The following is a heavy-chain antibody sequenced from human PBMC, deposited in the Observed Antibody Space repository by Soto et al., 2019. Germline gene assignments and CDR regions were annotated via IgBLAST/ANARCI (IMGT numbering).Heavy chain of an antibody. CDR1: GFPFSSYA. Sequence: PGGSLRLSCAASGFPFSSYAMSWVRQAPGKGLEWVSAISGSGGSTYYADSVKGRFTISRDNSKNTLYLQMNSLRAEDTAVYYCAKGGAAMVSAFDYWGQGTLVTVSS. V-gene: IGHV3-23*01. J-gene: IGHJ4*02. CDR3: AKGGAAMVSAFDY. CDR2: ISGSGGST. D-gene: IGHD5-18*01.